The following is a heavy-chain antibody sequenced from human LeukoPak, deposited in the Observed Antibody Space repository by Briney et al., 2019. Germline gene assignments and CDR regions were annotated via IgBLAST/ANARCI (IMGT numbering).Heavy chain of an antibody. CDR3: ATAVVPAAKDWFDP. Sequence: GGSLRLSCAASGFTFSSYEMNWVRQAPGKGLEWVSYISSSGSTIYYADSVKGRFTISRDNSKNTLYLQMNSLRAEDTAVYYCATAVVPAAKDWFDPWGQGTLVTVSS. CDR1: GFTFSSYE. J-gene: IGHJ5*02. V-gene: IGHV3-48*03. D-gene: IGHD2-2*01. CDR2: ISSSGSTI.